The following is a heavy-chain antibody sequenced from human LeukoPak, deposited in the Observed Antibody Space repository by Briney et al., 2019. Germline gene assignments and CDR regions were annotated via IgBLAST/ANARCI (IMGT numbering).Heavy chain of an antibody. Sequence: GGSLRLSCAASGFTFSSYWMSWVRQAPGKGLEWVANIKQDGSDKYYVDSVKGRFTISRDNAKNSLYLQMNSLRDEDTAVYYCARAVDIGGNDYWGQGTLVTASS. CDR3: ARAVDIGGNDY. CDR2: IKQDGSDK. D-gene: IGHD5-12*01. J-gene: IGHJ4*02. V-gene: IGHV3-7*02. CDR1: GFTFSSYW.